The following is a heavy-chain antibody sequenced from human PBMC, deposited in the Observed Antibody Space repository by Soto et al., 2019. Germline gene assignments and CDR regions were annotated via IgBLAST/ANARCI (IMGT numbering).Heavy chain of an antibody. CDR3: GREGQQLAQEQYFQFNGVDV. CDR1: GYNLREYG. V-gene: IGHV1-18*01. CDR2: ISGDNVNR. J-gene: IGHJ6*02. D-gene: IGHD6-13*01. Sequence: QVHLVQSGVEVKKPGASVKVSCTAHGYNLREYGVSWLRQVPGQGFEWMGWISGDNVNRRSSQRFQDRLTMTTDTSTNTASMELRSLRSYDTAVYFCGREGQQLAQEQYFQFNGVDVWSQGTSVTVSS.